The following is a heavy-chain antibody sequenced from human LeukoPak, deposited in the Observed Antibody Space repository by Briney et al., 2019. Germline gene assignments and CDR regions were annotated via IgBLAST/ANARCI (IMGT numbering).Heavy chain of an antibody. D-gene: IGHD2-2*03. V-gene: IGHV3-23*01. CDR1: GFTFSSYA. Sequence: GGSLRLSCAASGFTFSSYAMSWVRQAPGKGLEWVSAISGSGGSAYYADSVKGRFTISRDNSKNTLYLQMNSLRAEDTAVYYCAKSGYCSSTSCYEVLYYGMDVWGQGTTVTVSS. J-gene: IGHJ6*02. CDR2: ISGSGGSA. CDR3: AKSGYCSSTSCYEVLYYGMDV.